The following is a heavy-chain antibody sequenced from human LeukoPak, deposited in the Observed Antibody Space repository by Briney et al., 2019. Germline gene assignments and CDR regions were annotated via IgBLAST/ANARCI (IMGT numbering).Heavy chain of an antibody. CDR2: IYYSGST. CDR1: GGSISSGDYY. CDR3: ARDPERYCSSTSCYQAAFDI. J-gene: IGHJ3*02. D-gene: IGHD2-2*01. V-gene: IGHV4-30-4*08. Sequence: SETLSLTCTVSGGSISSGDYYWSWIRQPPGKGLEWIGYIYYSGSTYYNPSLKSRVTISVDTSKNQFSLKLSSVTAADTAVYYCARDPERYCSSTSCYQAAFDIWGQGTMVTVSS.